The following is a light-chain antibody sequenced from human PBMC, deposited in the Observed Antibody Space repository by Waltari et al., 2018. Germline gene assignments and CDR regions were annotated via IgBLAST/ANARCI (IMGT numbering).Light chain of an antibody. Sequence: QSVLTQPPSVSAAPGQKVTISCSGSNSNIGTNYVSWSQQLPGTAPKVLIYENNKRPSGIPDRFSASKSGTSTTLDITGLQAGDEADYHCGTWDSSLSAHVFGTGTRVTVL. CDR3: GTWDSSLSAHV. J-gene: IGLJ1*01. CDR2: ENN. CDR1: NSNIGTNY. V-gene: IGLV1-51*01.